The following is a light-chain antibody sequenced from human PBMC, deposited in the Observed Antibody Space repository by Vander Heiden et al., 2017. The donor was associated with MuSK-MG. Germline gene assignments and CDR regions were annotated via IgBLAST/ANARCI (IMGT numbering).Light chain of an antibody. Sequence: EIVTTHSPATLSGAPGDRVTLSCRASQSVSSNLAWYQQKPGQAPKLLIYGASTMATGIPSRFSGSGSGTDFTLTISSLQSEDFAVYYCQQNNNSPLTFGHGTQVDIK. J-gene: IGKJ3*01. CDR1: QSVSSN. CDR2: GAS. V-gene: IGKV3-15*01. CDR3: QQNNNSPLT.